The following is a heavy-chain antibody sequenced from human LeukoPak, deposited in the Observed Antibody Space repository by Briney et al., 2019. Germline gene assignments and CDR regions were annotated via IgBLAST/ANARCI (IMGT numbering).Heavy chain of an antibody. V-gene: IGHV1-8*02. J-gene: IGHJ6*03. CDR1: GYTFTSYD. D-gene: IGHD1-26*01. CDR3: AKDLFEVGTNLYYYYYMDV. CDR2: MNPNSGNT. Sequence: GASVKVSCKASGYTFTSYDINWVRQATGQGLEWMGWMNPNSGNTGYAQKFQGRVTMTRDTSISTAYMELSRLRSDDTAIYYCAKDLFEVGTNLYYYYYMDVWGKGTTVTISS.